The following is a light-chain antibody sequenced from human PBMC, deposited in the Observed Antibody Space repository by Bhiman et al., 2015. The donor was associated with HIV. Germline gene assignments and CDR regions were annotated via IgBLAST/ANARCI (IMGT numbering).Light chain of an antibody. CDR3: CSYAGTSYV. J-gene: IGLJ1*01. Sequence: QSALTQPASVSGSPGQSITISCTGTSSDVGGYSYVSWYQQHPGKAPKLMIYDVSNRPSGVSNRFSGSKSGNTASLTISGLQAEDEADYYCCSYAGTSYVFGTGTKVTVL. CDR2: DVS. CDR1: SSDVGGYSY. V-gene: IGLV2-14*03.